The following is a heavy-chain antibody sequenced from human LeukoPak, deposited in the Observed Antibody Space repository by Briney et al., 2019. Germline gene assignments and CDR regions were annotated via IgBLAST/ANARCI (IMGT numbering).Heavy chain of an antibody. CDR3: ARASGYSGYDPFDY. CDR1: GFTFSTYS. J-gene: IGHJ4*02. V-gene: IGHV3-53*01. D-gene: IGHD5-12*01. CDR2: IYSGGDT. Sequence: GESLRLSCAASGFTFSTYSMNWVRQAPGKGLEWVSVIYSGGDTYYADSVKGRFTISRDNSKNTLYLQMNTLRAEDTAVYYCARASGYSGYDPFDYWGQGTLVTVSS.